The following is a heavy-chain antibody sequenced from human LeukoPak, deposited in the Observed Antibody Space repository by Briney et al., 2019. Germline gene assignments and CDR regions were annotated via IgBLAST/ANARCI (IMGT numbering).Heavy chain of an antibody. D-gene: IGHD3-10*01. V-gene: IGHV4-34*01. J-gene: IGHJ5*02. CDR1: GGSFSGYY. CDR3: AVTSEDSGSGSSSKLVS. CDR2: INHGGST. Sequence: PSETLSLTCAVYGGSFSGYYWSWIRQPPGKGLEWIGEINHGGSTNYNPSLKSRVTISVDTSKNQFSLRLSSVTAADTAVYYCAVTSEDSGSGSSSKLVSWGQRTLVTVSS.